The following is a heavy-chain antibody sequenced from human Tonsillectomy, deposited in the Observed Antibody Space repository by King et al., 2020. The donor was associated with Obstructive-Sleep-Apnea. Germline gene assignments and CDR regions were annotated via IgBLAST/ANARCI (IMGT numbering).Heavy chain of an antibody. J-gene: IGHJ1*01. CDR1: CGSISSSSYY. CDR2: IYHTGTT. CDR3: ASPGYCTTTTCYAHFQH. Sequence: QLQESGPGLVKPSETLSLTCTVSCGSISSSSYYWGWIRQPPGKGLEWIGTIYHTGTTYYNPSLKSRVTVSVDTPKNQFSLKLSSMTAADTAMYYCASPGYCTTTTCYAHFQHWGQGTLVTVSS. V-gene: IGHV4-39*01. D-gene: IGHD2-2*01.